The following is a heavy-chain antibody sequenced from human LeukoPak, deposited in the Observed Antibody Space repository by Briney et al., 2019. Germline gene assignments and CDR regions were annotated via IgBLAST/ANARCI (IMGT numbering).Heavy chain of an antibody. J-gene: IGHJ4*02. CDR1: GSSFTSYW. D-gene: IGHD3-10*01. Sequence: GESLQISCKGSGSSFTSYWIGWVRQLPGKGLEWMGTIYPGDSDTRYSPSFQGQVTISADKSISTAYLQWSSLKASDTAMYYCARYYYGSGTDYWGQGTLVTVSS. V-gene: IGHV5-51*01. CDR3: ARYYYGSGTDY. CDR2: IYPGDSDT.